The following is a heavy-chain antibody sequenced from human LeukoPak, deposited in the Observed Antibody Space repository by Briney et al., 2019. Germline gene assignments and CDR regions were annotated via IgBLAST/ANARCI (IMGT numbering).Heavy chain of an antibody. D-gene: IGHD3-16*01. V-gene: IGHV3-21*01. CDR2: ISSSSSYI. J-gene: IGHJ4*02. Sequence: GGSLRLSCAASGFTFSSYSMNWLRHAPGKGLQAVSSISSSSSYIYYADSVKGRFTIYRDNAKNSLYLQMNSLRAEDTAVYYCARVGLGFGFDYWGQGTLVTVSS. CDR1: GFTFSSYS. CDR3: ARVGLGFGFDY.